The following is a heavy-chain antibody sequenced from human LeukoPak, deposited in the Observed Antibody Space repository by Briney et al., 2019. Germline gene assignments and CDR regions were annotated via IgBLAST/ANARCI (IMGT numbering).Heavy chain of an antibody. CDR3: AKSEQQLVHFDY. Sequence: GGSLRLSCAASGFTFSSYAMSWVRQAPGKGLEWVSAISGSGGSTYYADSVKGRFTISRDNSKNTLYLQMDSLRAEDTAVYYCAKSEQQLVHFDYWGQGTLVTVSS. CDR1: GFTFSSYA. D-gene: IGHD6-13*01. J-gene: IGHJ4*02. V-gene: IGHV3-23*01. CDR2: ISGSGGST.